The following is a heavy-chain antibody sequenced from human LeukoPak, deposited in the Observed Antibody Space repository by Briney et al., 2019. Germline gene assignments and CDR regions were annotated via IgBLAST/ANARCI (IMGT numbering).Heavy chain of an antibody. Sequence: GASVKVSCKASGYTFSNYGISWVRQAPGQGLEWMGWISAYNGNTNYAQKLQDRVTMTTDTSTSTAYMELRSLSSDDTAVYYCAREQPGQGDYWGQGTLVTVSS. J-gene: IGHJ4*02. CDR1: GYTFSNYG. V-gene: IGHV1-18*01. D-gene: IGHD1-14*01. CDR2: ISAYNGNT. CDR3: AREQPGQGDY.